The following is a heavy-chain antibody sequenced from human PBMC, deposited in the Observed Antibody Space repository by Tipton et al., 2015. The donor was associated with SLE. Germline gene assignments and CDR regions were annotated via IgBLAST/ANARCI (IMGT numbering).Heavy chain of an antibody. V-gene: IGHV4-59*11. CDR3: ARQGNSYDFWM. Sequence: LRLSCSASGFTFSSHAMHWVRQAPGKGLEWIGYISYSGNTNYNPSLKSRVTISVDTSKRQFSLKLTSVTPADTAVYFCARQGNSYDFWMWGQGTLVTVSS. CDR2: ISYSGNT. CDR1: GFTFSSHA. J-gene: IGHJ4*02. D-gene: IGHD3-3*01.